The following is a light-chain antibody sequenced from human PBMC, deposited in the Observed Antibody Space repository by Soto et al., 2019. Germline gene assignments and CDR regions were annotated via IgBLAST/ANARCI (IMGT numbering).Light chain of an antibody. CDR3: QTWGTGIRV. CDR2: LNSDGSH. CDR1: SGHSSYA. V-gene: IGLV4-69*01. Sequence: QLVLTQSPSASASLGASVKLTCTLSSGHSSYAIAWHQQQPEKGPRYLMKLNSDGSHSKGDGIPDRFSGSSSGAERYLPISSLQSEDEADYYWQTWGTGIRVFGGGTKLTVL. J-gene: IGLJ3*02.